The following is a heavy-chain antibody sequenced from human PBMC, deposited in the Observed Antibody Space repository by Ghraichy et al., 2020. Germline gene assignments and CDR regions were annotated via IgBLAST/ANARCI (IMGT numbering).Heavy chain of an antibody. Sequence: SLTCTVSAGSFSSGSYYWSWIRQPAGKGLEWIGHMYTSGSTNYNPSLKSRVTISVDTSKNQFSLKLSSVTAADTAVYYCARGVREGFDPWGQGTLVTVSS. J-gene: IGHJ5*02. CDR1: AGSFSSGSYY. D-gene: IGHD1-1*01. CDR3: ARGVREGFDP. CDR2: MYTSGST. V-gene: IGHV4-61*09.